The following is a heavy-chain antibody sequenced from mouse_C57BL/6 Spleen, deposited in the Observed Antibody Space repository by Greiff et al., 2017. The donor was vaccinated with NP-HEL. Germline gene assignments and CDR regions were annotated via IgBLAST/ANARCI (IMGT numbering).Heavy chain of an antibody. Sequence: QVHVKQPGAELVKPGASVKMSCKASGYTFTSYWITWVKQRPGQGLEWIGDIYPGSGSTNYNEKFKSKATLTVDTSSSTAYMQLSSLTSEDSAVYYCARPLTGPLDYWGQGTTLTVSS. J-gene: IGHJ2*01. CDR2: IYPGSGST. D-gene: IGHD4-1*01. CDR1: GYTFTSYW. CDR3: ARPLTGPLDY. V-gene: IGHV1-55*01.